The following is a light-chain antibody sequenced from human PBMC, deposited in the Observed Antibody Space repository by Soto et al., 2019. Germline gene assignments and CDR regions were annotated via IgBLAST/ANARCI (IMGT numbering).Light chain of an antibody. CDR3: QQSYSTLPLT. CDR1: QSMATY. V-gene: IGKV1-39*01. J-gene: IGKJ4*01. Sequence: DIQMTQSPSSLSASVGDTVTITCRASQSMATYLNWYQQKPGKAPKVLIYAASTLQSGVPSRFSGSGSGTDFTLTISSLQPEDFATYYCQQSYSTLPLTFGGGTKVDIK. CDR2: AAS.